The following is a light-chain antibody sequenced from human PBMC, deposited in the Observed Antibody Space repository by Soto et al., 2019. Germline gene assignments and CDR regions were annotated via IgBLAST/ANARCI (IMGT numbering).Light chain of an antibody. V-gene: IGLV2-14*01. CDR3: SSYTSSSTPSSV. CDR2: EVS. CDR1: SSDVGGYNY. J-gene: IGLJ1*01. Sequence: QSALTQPASVSGSPGQSITISCTGTSSDVGGYNYVSWYQQHPGKAPKLMIYEVSNRPSGVSNRFSGSKSGNTASLTISGLQAEDEADYYCSSYTSSSTPSSVFGTGIKVTVL.